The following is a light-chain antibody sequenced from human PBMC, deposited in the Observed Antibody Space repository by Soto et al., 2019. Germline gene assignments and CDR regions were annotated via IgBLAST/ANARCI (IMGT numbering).Light chain of an antibody. CDR3: QQYNNWPPKT. CDR2: GAS. CDR1: QSFSSN. J-gene: IGKJ1*01. Sequence: EMVMTQSPATLSVSPGERATLSCRASQSFSSNLAWYQQKPGQAPRLLIYGASTRATGIPARFSGSGSGTEFTLTISSLQSEDFAVYYCQQYNNWPPKTFGQGTKVDIK. V-gene: IGKV3-15*01.